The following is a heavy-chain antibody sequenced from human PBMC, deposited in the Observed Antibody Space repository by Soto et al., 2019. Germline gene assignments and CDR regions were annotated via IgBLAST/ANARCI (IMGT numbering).Heavy chain of an antibody. V-gene: IGHV4-59*01. CDR3: ARAAAAGTIYYYYGMDV. J-gene: IGHJ6*02. CDR1: GGSISSYY. CDR2: IYYSGST. Sequence: KASETLSLTSTVSGGSISSYYWSWIRQPPGKGLEWIGYIYYSGSTNYNPSLKSRVTISVDTSKNQFSLKLSSVTAADTAVYYCARAAAAGTIYYYYGMDVWGQGTTVTVSS. D-gene: IGHD6-13*01.